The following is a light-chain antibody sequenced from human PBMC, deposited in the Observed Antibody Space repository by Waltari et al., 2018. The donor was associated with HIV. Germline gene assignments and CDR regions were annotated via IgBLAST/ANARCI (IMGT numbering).Light chain of an antibody. V-gene: IGLV2-8*01. Sequence: QSALTQPPSASGSPGQSVTISCTGTSSDVGAYNYVSWFQQHPGKAPKLMIYDVTKRPSGVPDRFSGSKSGNTVSLTVSGLQAEDEADYYCASHAGSKDVFGGGTRLTVL. CDR3: ASHAGSKDV. CDR2: DVT. CDR1: SSDVGAYNY. J-gene: IGLJ2*01.